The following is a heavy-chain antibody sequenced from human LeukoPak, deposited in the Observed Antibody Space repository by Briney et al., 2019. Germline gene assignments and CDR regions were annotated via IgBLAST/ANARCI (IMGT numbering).Heavy chain of an antibody. V-gene: IGHV3-23*01. CDR1: GFTFSSYA. D-gene: IGHD2-2*02. J-gene: IGHJ3*02. Sequence: GGSLRLSCAASGFTFSSYAMSWVRQAPGKGLEWVSAISGSGGSTYYADSVKGRFTISRDNSKNTLYLQMNGLRAEDTAVYYCAKDSGYCSSTSCYISLDAFDIWGQGTMVTVSS. CDR3: AKDSGYCSSTSCYISLDAFDI. CDR2: ISGSGGST.